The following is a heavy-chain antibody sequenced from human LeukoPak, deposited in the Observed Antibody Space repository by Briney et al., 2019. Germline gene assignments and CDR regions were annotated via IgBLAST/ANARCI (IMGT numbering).Heavy chain of an antibody. D-gene: IGHD2-15*01. CDR3: ARELPPVVTYYFDY. CDR2: ISYDGNNK. V-gene: IGHV3-30-3*01. J-gene: IGHJ4*02. CDR1: GFTVSSYH. Sequence: GGSLRLSCAASGFTVSSYHMSWVRQAPGKGLEWVAVISYDGNNKYYADSVKGRFTISRDNSKNTLYLQMNSLRAEDTPVYYCARELPPVVTYYFDYWGEGTLVTVSS.